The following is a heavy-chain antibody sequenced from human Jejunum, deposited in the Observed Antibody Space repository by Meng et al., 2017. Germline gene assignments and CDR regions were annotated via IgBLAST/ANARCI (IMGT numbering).Heavy chain of an antibody. CDR1: GFTFSSYE. D-gene: IGHD3-10*01. V-gene: IGHV3-48*03. CDR3: ARAGVVTMVRGVIREGRNWYFDL. J-gene: IGHJ2*01. CDR2: ISGSARTT. Sequence: GESLKISCAPSGFTFSSYEMNWVRQAPGKGLEWISYISGSARTTYYADSVKGRFTISRDNAKSSLYLQMNSLRAEDTAVYYCARAGVVTMVRGVIREGRNWYFDLWGRGTLVTVSS.